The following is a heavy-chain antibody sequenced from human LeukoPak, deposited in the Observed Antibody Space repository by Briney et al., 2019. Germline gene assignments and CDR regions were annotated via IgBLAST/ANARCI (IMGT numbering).Heavy chain of an antibody. Sequence: PSETLSLTCTVSGGSISSSSYYWGWIRQPPGKGLEWIGSIYYSGSTYYNPSLKSRVTISVDTSKNQFSLKLSSVTAADTAVYYCARQRPYYYDSSGQQDDAFDIWGQGTMVTVSS. CDR1: GGSISSSSYY. V-gene: IGHV4-39*01. CDR2: IYYSGST. J-gene: IGHJ3*02. D-gene: IGHD3-22*01. CDR3: ARQRPYYYDSSGQQDDAFDI.